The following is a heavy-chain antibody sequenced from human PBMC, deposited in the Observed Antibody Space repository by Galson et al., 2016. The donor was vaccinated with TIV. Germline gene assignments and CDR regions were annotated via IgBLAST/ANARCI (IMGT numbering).Heavy chain of an antibody. CDR2: IIPLFRTT. Sequence: SVKVSCKASGGTFSSYVFNWVRLAPGQGLEWMGGIIPLFRTTNYAQKFQGRVTITADKSTNTAYMELNSLKYGDTAVYYCTRDLGRLRDYWGQGTLVTVSS. CDR3: TRDLGRLRDY. J-gene: IGHJ4*02. V-gene: IGHV1-69*06. D-gene: IGHD1-26*01. CDR1: GGTFSSYV.